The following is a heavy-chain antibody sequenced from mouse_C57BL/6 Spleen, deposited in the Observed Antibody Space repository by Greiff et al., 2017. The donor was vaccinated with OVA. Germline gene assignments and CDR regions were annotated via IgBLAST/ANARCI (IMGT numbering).Heavy chain of an antibody. D-gene: IGHD2-5*01. CDR1: GFNIKDYY. CDR3: ARYYSNYVGFYYFDY. CDR2: IDPEDGAT. Sequence: VHVKQSGAELVKPGASVKLSCTASGFNIKDYYMHWVKQRTEQGLEWIGRIDPEDGATKYAPKFQGKATITADTSSNTAYLQLSSLTSEDTAVYYCARYYSNYVGFYYFDYWGQGTTLTVSS. V-gene: IGHV14-2*01. J-gene: IGHJ2*01.